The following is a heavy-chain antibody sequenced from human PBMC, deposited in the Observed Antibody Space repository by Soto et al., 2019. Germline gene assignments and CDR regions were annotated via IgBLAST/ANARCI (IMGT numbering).Heavy chain of an antibody. J-gene: IGHJ6*02. Sequence: SGGGVVQPGRSLRLSCAASGFTFSSYGMHWVRQAPGKGLEWVAVIWYDGSNKYYADSVKGRFTISRDNSKNTLYLEMNSLRAEDTAVYYCARGGYSNRYYYYGMDVWGQGTTVTVSS. V-gene: IGHV3-33*01. CDR3: ARGGYSNRYYYYGMDV. CDR2: IWYDGSNK. D-gene: IGHD4-4*01. CDR1: GFTFSSYG.